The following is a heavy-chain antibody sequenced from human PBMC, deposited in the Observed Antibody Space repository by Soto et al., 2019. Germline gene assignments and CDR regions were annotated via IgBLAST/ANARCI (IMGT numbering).Heavy chain of an antibody. CDR3: TKAWLWGGEGYKSYIYTGMDV. Sequence: EMQLVESGGGLVQPGMSLRRSCAASGFTFDDYSTYWGRQVPGKGLEVVSGISWNSGRIGHADSVKGRFTISRDNVKTSLYLRMISLRLEDTVLYYCTKAWLWGGEGYKSYIYTGMDVWGQGTTVTVS. CDR2: ISWNSGRI. CDR1: GFTFDDYS. D-gene: IGHD3-16*01. V-gene: IGHV3-9*01. J-gene: IGHJ6*02.